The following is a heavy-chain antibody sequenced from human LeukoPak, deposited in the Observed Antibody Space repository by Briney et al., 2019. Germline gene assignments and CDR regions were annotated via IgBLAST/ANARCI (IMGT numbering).Heavy chain of an antibody. V-gene: IGHV1-69*05. CDR1: GGTFSSYA. Sequence: SVKVSCKDSGGTFSSYAISWVRQAPGQGLEWMGGIIPIFGTANYAQKFQGRVTITTDESTSTAYMELSSLRSEDTAVYYCARVRSPYYYDSSGYYFQAFDIWGQGTMVTVSS. D-gene: IGHD3-22*01. J-gene: IGHJ3*02. CDR3: ARVRSPYYYDSSGYYFQAFDI. CDR2: IIPIFGTA.